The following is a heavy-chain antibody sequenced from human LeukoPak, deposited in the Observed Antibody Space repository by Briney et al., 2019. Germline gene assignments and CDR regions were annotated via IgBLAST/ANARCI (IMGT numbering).Heavy chain of an antibody. Sequence: GGSLRLSCAASGFTFSSYWMHWVRQAPGKGLVWVSRINSDGSSTSYADSVKGRFTISRDNAKNTLYLQMNSLRAEDTAVYYCARVERHHMIVVVKDAFDIWGQGTMVTVSS. CDR2: INSDGSST. D-gene: IGHD3-22*01. V-gene: IGHV3-74*01. CDR3: ARVERHHMIVVVKDAFDI. CDR1: GFTFSSYW. J-gene: IGHJ3*02.